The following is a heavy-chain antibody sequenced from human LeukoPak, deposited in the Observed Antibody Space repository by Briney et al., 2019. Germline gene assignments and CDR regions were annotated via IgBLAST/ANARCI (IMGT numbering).Heavy chain of an antibody. J-gene: IGHJ6*03. Sequence: GGSLRLSCAASGFTFSSYAMSWVRQAPGKGLEWVAVISYDGSNKYYADSVKGRFTISRDNSKNTLYLQMNSLRAEDTAVYYCARGSIAAAGSSKGYMDVWGKGTTVTVSS. V-gene: IGHV3-30-3*01. D-gene: IGHD6-13*01. CDR3: ARGSIAAAGSSKGYMDV. CDR1: GFTFSSYA. CDR2: ISYDGSNK.